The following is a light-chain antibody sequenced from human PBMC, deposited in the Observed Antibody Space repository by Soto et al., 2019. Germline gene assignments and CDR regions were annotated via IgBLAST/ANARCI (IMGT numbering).Light chain of an antibody. CDR2: LGS. V-gene: IGKV2-28*01. CDR3: MQALQTPWT. Sequence: DVVMTQSPLSLPVTPGEPASISCRSSQSLLHTNGYNYLHWYLQKPGQSPQLLIYLGSNRASGVPDRFSGSGSGTDFTLKISEVETEDVGVYYCMQALQTPWTFGQGTKVEIK. CDR1: QSLLHTNGYNY. J-gene: IGKJ1*01.